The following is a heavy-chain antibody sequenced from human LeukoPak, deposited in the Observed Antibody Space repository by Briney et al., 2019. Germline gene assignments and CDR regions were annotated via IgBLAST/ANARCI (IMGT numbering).Heavy chain of an antibody. J-gene: IGHJ4*02. V-gene: IGHV1-69*04. CDR1: GGTFSSYA. CDR2: IIPIFGIA. D-gene: IGHD2-2*01. CDR3: ATGYCSSTSCLDY. Sequence: ASVKVSCKASGGTFSSYAISWVRQAPGQGLEWMGRIIPIFGIANYAQKFQGRVTITADKSTSTAYMELSSLRSEDTAVYYCATGYCSSTSCLDYWGQGTLVAVSS.